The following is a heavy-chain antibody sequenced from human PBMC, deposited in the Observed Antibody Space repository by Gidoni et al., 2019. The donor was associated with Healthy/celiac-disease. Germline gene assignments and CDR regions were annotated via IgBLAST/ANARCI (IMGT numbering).Heavy chain of an antibody. J-gene: IGHJ5*02. Sequence: QVQLVESGGVLVQPGRSLRLSCSASGFTLGRYAMHWVRQAPGKGLEWVAVISYDGSNKYYADSVKGRFTISRDNSKNTLYLQMNSLRADDTAVYYCARDSIVVVPAATHEFDPWGQGTLVTVSS. D-gene: IGHD2-2*01. CDR3: ARDSIVVVPAATHEFDP. CDR1: GFTLGRYA. CDR2: ISYDGSNK. V-gene: IGHV3-30-3*01.